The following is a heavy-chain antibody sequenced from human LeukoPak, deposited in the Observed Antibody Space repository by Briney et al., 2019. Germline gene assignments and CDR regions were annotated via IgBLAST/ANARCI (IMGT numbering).Heavy chain of an antibody. Sequence: GGSLRLSCAASGFTFSSYSMNWVRQAPGKGLERVSSISSSSYIYYADSVKGRFTISRDNAKNSLYLQMNSLRAEDTAVYYCARDLPSTIFGVVIIAFDIWGQGTMVTVSS. CDR1: GFTFSSYS. V-gene: IGHV3-21*01. J-gene: IGHJ3*02. CDR2: ISSSSYI. CDR3: ARDLPSTIFGVVIIAFDI. D-gene: IGHD3-3*01.